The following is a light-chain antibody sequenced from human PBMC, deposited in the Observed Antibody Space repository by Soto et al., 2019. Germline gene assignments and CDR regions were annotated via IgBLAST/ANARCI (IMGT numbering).Light chain of an antibody. J-gene: IGKJ4*01. V-gene: IGKV3-15*01. CDR1: QSVNNN. CDR3: QQYNNWPLT. Sequence: EIVMTQSPATLSVSPGERATLSCRASQSVNNNLAWYQQKPGQAPRLLIYGAYARATDIPARFSGSGSGTEFTLTVSSLQYEDVADDDGQQYNNWPLTLGGGTKVEIK. CDR2: GAY.